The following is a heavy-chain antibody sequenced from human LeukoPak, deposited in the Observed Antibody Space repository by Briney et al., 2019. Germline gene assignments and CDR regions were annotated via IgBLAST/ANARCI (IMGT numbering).Heavy chain of an antibody. D-gene: IGHD2-15*01. J-gene: IGHJ4*02. CDR1: GGSISSSSYY. CDR3: VREILYCSGGSCYRGPFDN. V-gene: IGHV4-39*02. CDR2: IYYSGST. Sequence: SETLSLTCTVSGGSISSSSYYWGRIRQPPGKGLEWIGSIYYSGSTYYNPSLKSRVTISVDTSKNQFSLKLSSVTAADTAVYYCVREILYCSGGSCYRGPFDNWGQGTLVTVSA.